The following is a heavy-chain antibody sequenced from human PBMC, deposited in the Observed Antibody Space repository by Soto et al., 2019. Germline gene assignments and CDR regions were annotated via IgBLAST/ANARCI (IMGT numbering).Heavy chain of an antibody. D-gene: IGHD3-10*01. CDR3: ARVSGAPRGYYYYGMDV. V-gene: IGHV1-18*01. J-gene: IGHJ6*02. CDR2: ISAYNGNT. Sequence: GASVKVSCKASGYTLTSYGISWVRQAPGQGLEWMGWISAYNGNTNYAQKLQGRVTMTTDTSTSTAYMELRSLRSDDTAVYYCARVSGAPRGYYYYGMDVWGQGTTVTVS. CDR1: GYTLTSYG.